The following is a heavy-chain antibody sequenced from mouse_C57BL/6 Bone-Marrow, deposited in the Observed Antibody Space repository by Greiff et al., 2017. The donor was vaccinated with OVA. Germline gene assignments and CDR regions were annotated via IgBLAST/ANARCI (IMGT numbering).Heavy chain of an antibody. CDR2: IYPGDGDT. Sequence: VQLQQSGPELVKPGASVKISCKASGYAFSSSWMNWVKQRPGKGLEWIGRIYPGDGDTNYNGKFKGKATLTADKSSSTAYLQISSLTSEDSAVYFCARGRRAWFAYWGEGTLVTVSA. J-gene: IGHJ3*01. CDR1: GYAFSSSW. V-gene: IGHV1-82*01. CDR3: ARGRRAWFAY.